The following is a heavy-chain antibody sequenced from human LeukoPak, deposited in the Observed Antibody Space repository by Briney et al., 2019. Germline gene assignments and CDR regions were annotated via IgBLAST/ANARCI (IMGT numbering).Heavy chain of an antibody. CDR2: INGGGGSP. D-gene: IGHD2-8*01. J-gene: IGHJ4*02. V-gene: IGHV3-23*01. CDR1: GFTFSSYG. CDR3: AKAHVDANMGSSYFDY. Sequence: GGSLRLSCAASGFTFSSYGMYWVRQAPGKGLERVSGINGGGGSPYYGDSAKGRFTISRDNSKSTLYLQMNSLRVEDMAVYYCAKAHVDANMGSSYFDYWGQGTLVIVSS.